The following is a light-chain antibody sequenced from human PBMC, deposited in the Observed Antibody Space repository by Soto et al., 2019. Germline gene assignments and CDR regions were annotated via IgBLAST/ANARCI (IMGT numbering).Light chain of an antibody. J-gene: IGKJ1*01. V-gene: IGKV3-11*01. CDR1: ENVRTF. CDR3: QQHSHWPPWT. CDR2: GAS. Sequence: EVVLTQSPGTLSLSPGERATLSCRASENVRTFVDWYQQKPGQAPRLLIHGASNRATGIPDRFSGSGSGTDFTLTISNLEPEDFAVYYCQQHSHWPPWTFGQGTKVDIK.